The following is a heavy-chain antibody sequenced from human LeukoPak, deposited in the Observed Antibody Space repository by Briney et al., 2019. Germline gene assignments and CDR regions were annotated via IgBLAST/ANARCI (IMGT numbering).Heavy chain of an antibody. CDR2: IWYDGSNK. Sequence: PGGSLRLSCAASGFTFSSYGMHWVRQAPGKGLEWVAVIWYDGSNKYYADSVKGRFTISRDNSKNTLYLQMNSLRAEDTAVYYCARGYGSGSYYTDYWGQGTLVTVSS. V-gene: IGHV3-33*01. CDR3: ARGYGSGSYYTDY. J-gene: IGHJ4*02. D-gene: IGHD3-10*01. CDR1: GFTFSSYG.